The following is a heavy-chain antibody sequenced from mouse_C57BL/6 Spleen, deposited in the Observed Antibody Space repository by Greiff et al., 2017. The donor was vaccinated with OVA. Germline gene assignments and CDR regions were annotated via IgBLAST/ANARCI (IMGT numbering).Heavy chain of an antibody. V-gene: IGHV1-15*01. CDR3: TRQGRTLRRGGYYFDY. D-gene: IGHD2-4*01. J-gene: IGHJ2*01. CDR1: GYTFTDYE. Sequence: VQLQQSGAELVRPGASVTLSCTASGYTFTDYEMHWVKQTPVHGLEWIGAIDPETGGTAYNQKFKGKAILTADKSSSTAYMELRSLTSEDSAVYYCTRQGRTLRRGGYYFDYWGQGTTLTVSS. CDR2: IDPETGGT.